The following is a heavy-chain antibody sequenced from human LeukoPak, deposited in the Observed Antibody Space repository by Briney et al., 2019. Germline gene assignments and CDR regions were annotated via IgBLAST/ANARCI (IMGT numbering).Heavy chain of an antibody. Sequence: GRSLRLSCEASGFTFSSYAMHWVRQAPGKGLEWVAVISYDGSNKYYADSVKGRFTISRDNSKNTLYLQMNSLRAEDTAVYYCARERAARPHNRFDYWGQGTLVTVSS. CDR2: ISYDGSNK. J-gene: IGHJ4*02. CDR1: GFTFSSYA. D-gene: IGHD6-6*01. CDR3: ARERAARPHNRFDY. V-gene: IGHV3-30*04.